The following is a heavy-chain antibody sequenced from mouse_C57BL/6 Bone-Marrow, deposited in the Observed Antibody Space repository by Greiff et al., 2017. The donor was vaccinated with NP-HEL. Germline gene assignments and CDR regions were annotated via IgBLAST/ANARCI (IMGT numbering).Heavy chain of an antibody. V-gene: IGHV6-6*01. CDR1: GFTFSDAW. D-gene: IGHD1-1*01. CDR2: IRNKANNHAT. CDR3: TSSYYYGSRAWFAY. J-gene: IGHJ3*01. Sequence: EVMLVESGGGLVQPGGSMKLSCAASGFTFSDAWMDWVRQSPEKGLEWVAEIRNKANNHATYYAESVTGRFTISSDDSKSSVYLQMNSLRAEDTGIYYWTSSYYYGSRAWFAYWGQGTLVTVSA.